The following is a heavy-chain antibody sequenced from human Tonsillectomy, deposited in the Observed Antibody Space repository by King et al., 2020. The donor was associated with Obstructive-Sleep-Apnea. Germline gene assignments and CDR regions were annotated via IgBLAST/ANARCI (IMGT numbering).Heavy chain of an antibody. D-gene: IGHD3-16*02. V-gene: IGHV2-70*04. CDR1: GFSLSTSGMC. Sequence: TLKESGPALVKPTQTVTLTCTFSGFSLSTSGMCVSWIRQPPGQGLEWLGRIDWDDDKPYSTSLRTRLTISKDTPKNQVVLTMTNMDPVDTATYYCARIRLSRPPIYYYYGLDVWGQGTTVTVSS. CDR2: IDWDDDK. J-gene: IGHJ6*02. CDR3: ARIRLSRPPIYYYYGLDV.